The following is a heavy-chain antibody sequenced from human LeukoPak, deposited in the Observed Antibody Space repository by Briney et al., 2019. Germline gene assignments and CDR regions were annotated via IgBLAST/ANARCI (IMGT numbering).Heavy chain of an antibody. D-gene: IGHD3-22*01. Sequence: SETLSLTCTVSGGSISSYYWSWIRQPPGKGLEWIGYIYYSGSTNYNPSLKSRVTISVDTSKNRFSLKLSSVTAADTAVYYCARENIYYYDSSGYYDYWGQGILVTVSS. V-gene: IGHV4-59*12. CDR3: ARENIYYYDSSGYYDY. J-gene: IGHJ4*02. CDR1: GGSISSYY. CDR2: IYYSGST.